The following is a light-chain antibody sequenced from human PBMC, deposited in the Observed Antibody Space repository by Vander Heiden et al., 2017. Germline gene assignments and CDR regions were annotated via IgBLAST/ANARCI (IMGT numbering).Light chain of an antibody. CDR2: DVS. CDR1: GRDVGGYTY. Sequence: SIYVTGTGRDVGGYTYVSCYQQHTGKAPRHVIYDVSNRPSGISNRFSGSKSGNTASLTISRLQAEDEADYYCSSYTSSSTLHYVFGTGTKVTVL. V-gene: IGLV2-14*04. J-gene: IGLJ1*01. CDR3: SSYTSSSTLHYV.